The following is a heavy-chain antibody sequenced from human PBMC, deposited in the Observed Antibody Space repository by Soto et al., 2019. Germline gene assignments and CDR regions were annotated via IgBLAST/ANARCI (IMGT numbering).Heavy chain of an antibody. D-gene: IGHD3-10*01. CDR2: INPNSGGT. CDR3: ARDIITMVRGEGGMDV. V-gene: IGHV1-2*02. Sequence: GASVKVSCKASGYTFTGYYMHWVRQAPGQGLEWMGWINPNSGGTNYAQKFQGRVTMNRDTSISTAYMELSRLRSDDTAVYYCARDIITMVRGEGGMDVWGQGTTVTVSS. J-gene: IGHJ6*01. CDR1: GYTFTGYY.